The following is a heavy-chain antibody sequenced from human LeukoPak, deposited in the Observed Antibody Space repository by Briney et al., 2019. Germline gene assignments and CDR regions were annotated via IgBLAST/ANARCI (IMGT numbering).Heavy chain of an antibody. V-gene: IGHV3-21*01. CDR3: ARVYYYGSGSYFAFDI. Sequence: GXSLRLSCAASGFTFSSYSMNWVRQAPGKGLEWVSSISSSSSYIFYADSVKGRFTISRDNAKNSLYLQMNSLRAEDTAVYYCARVYYYGSGSYFAFDIWGQGTMVTVSS. J-gene: IGHJ3*02. CDR1: GFTFSSYS. D-gene: IGHD3-10*01. CDR2: ISSSSSYI.